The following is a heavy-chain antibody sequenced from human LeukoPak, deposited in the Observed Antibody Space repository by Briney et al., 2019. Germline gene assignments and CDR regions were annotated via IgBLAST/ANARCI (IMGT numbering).Heavy chain of an antibody. CDR2: ITSGSTTI. CDR1: GFTFSSCS. D-gene: IGHD2-21*01. V-gene: IGHV3-48*02. J-gene: IGHJ4*02. CDR3: ARLAGLAFDY. Sequence: GGSLRLSCAASGFTFSSCSMNWVRQAPGKGLEWVSYITSGSTTIYYADSVKGRFTISRDNAKNSLYLQMNSLKDEDTAVYYCARLAGLAFDYWGQGTLVTVSS.